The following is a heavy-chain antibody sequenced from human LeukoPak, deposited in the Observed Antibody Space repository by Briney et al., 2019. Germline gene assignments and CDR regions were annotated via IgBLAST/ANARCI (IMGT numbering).Heavy chain of an antibody. CDR3: ARKPLRYFDWLNDY. D-gene: IGHD3-9*01. Sequence: GGSLRLSCVASGFTFSSYWMSWVCQAPGKGLEWAANIKQDGSEKYYVDSVKGRFTISRDNAKNSLYLQMNSLRAEDTAVYYCARKPLRYFDWLNDYWGQGTLVTVSS. J-gene: IGHJ4*02. CDR2: IKQDGSEK. V-gene: IGHV3-7*03. CDR1: GFTFSSYW.